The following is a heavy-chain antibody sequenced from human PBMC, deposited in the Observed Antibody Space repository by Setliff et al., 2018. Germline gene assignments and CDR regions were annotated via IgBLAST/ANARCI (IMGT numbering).Heavy chain of an antibody. V-gene: IGHV3-15*01. CDR2: IKSKAYGGTT. CDR3: TRASSVAVAGSSI. D-gene: IGHD6-19*01. CDR1: GFTFTNAW. Sequence: GGSLRLSCAASGFTFTNAWMNWVRQAPGKGLEWVGRIKSKAYGGTTEYAASVKGRFTISRDDSKSIAYLQMNSLKTEDTAVYYCTRASSVAVAGSSIWGQGTLVTVS. J-gene: IGHJ4*02.